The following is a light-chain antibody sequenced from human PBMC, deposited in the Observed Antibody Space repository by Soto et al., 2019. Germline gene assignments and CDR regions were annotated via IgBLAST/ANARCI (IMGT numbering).Light chain of an antibody. CDR3: SSYTDRKHLV. V-gene: IGLV2-8*01. J-gene: IGLJ1*01. CDR2: DVT. CDR1: SSDIGGYNS. Sequence: QSALTQSPSASGSPGQSVTFSCTGTSSDIGGYNSVSWYQQHPGKAPKVMIYDVTKRPSGVPDRFSGSKSGNTASLTVSALQAEDEADYYCSSYTDRKHLVFGTGTKLTVL.